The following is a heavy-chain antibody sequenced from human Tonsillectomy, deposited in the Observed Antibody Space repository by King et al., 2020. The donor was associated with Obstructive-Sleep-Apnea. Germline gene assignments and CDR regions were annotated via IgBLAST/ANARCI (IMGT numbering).Heavy chain of an antibody. D-gene: IGHD3-3*01. V-gene: IGHV3-21*01. CDR3: AREYYDFWSASVTYYYYGMDV. Sequence: VQLVESGGGLVKPGGSLRLSCAASGFTFSSYSMNWVRQAPGKGLEWVSSISSSSSYIYYPDSVKGRFTISIDNAKNSLYLQMHSLGAEDTAVYYCAREYYDFWSASVTYYYYGMDVWGQGTTVTVSS. CDR2: ISSSSSYI. CDR1: GFTFSSYS. J-gene: IGHJ6*02.